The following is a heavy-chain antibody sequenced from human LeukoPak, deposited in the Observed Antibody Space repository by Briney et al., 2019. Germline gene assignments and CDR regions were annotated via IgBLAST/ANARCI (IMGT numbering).Heavy chain of an antibody. CDR2: ISGSGGST. CDR1: GFTFSSYA. V-gene: IGHV3-23*01. D-gene: IGHD3-22*01. J-gene: IGHJ4*02. CDR3: AKDATYYYDTSGYWREYFDY. Sequence: PGGSLRLSCAASGFTFSSYAMSWVRQAPGKGLEWVSAISGSGGSTYYADSVKGRFTISRDNSKNTLYLQMNSLRAEDTAVYYCAKDATYYYDTSGYWREYFDYWGQGILVTVSS.